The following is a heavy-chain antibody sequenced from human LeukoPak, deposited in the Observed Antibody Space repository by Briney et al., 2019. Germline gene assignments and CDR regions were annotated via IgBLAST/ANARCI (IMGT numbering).Heavy chain of an antibody. CDR2: IYYSGST. V-gene: IGHV4-61*08. Sequence: ASQTLSLTCTVSGGSISSGGYYWSWIRQPPGKGLEWIGYIYYSGSTNYNPSLKSRVTISVDTSKNQFSLKLSSVTAADTAVYYCARRGSGSYYLGWTTDPSDAFDIWGQGTMVTVSS. D-gene: IGHD3-10*01. CDR3: ARRGSGSYYLGWTTDPSDAFDI. J-gene: IGHJ3*02. CDR1: GGSISSGGYY.